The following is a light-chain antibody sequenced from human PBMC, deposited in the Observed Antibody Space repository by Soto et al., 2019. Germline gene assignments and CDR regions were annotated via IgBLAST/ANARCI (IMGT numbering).Light chain of an antibody. V-gene: IGLV2-14*01. J-gene: IGLJ1*01. CDR2: EVS. CDR3: SSYTSRSTLDYV. Sequence: QSALTQPASVSGSPGQSITISCTGTSSDVGGYNYVSWYQQHPGKAPKLMIYEVSNRPSGVSNRFSDSKSGNTASLTISGLQAEDEADYYCSSYTSRSTLDYVFGSGTKVTVL. CDR1: SSDVGGYNY.